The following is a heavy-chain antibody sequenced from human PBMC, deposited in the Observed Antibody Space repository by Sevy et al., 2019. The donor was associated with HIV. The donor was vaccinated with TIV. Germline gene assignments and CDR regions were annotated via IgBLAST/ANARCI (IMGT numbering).Heavy chain of an antibody. V-gene: IGHV3-74*01. CDR1: GFTFSSYW. J-gene: IGHJ6*02. D-gene: IGHD6-13*01. CDR3: ARVGSSSNYYYGMDV. Sequence: GGSLRLSCAASGFTFSSYWMHWVRQAPGKGLVWVSRINSDGSSTSYADSVKGRFTISRDNAKNTLYLQMNSLRAEDTAVYYCARVGSSSNYYYGMDVWGQGTTVTGSS. CDR2: INSDGSST.